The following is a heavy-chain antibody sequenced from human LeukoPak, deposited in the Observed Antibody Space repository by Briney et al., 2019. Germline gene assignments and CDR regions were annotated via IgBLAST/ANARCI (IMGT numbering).Heavy chain of an antibody. CDR1: GYTFTYRY. CDR3: ASQNGRIAAALAD. CDR2: ITPFNGNT. D-gene: IGHD6-13*01. J-gene: IGHJ4*02. V-gene: IGHV1-45*02. Sequence: ASVKVSCKASGYTFTYRYLHWVRQAPGQALEWMGWITPFNGNTNYAQKSQDRVTITRDRSMSTAYMELSSLRSEDTAMYYCASQNGRIAAALADWGQGTLVTVSS.